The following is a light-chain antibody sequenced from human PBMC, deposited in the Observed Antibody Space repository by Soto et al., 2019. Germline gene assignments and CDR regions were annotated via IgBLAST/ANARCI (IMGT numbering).Light chain of an antibody. J-gene: IGLJ2*01. CDR1: SGDIGGYNY. CDR3: SSYTTNLTPVV. Sequence: QSVLTQPASVSGSPGQSITISCTGTSGDIGGYNYVSWYPQHPGKAPKLLISEVTNRPSGVANRFSGAKSGNTASLTISGLQAEHEADYYCSSYTTNLTPVVFGGGTKLTVL. CDR2: EVT. V-gene: IGLV2-14*01.